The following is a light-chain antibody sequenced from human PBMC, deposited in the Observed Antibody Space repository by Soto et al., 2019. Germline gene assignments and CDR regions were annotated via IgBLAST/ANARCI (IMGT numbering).Light chain of an antibody. CDR1: QSISSW. Sequence: DIQMTQSPSTLSASVGDRVTITCRASQSISSWLAWYQQKPGKAPKLLIYDASSLESGVPSRFSGSGSGTDFTLTITSLQPEDFATYYCQQSHSIPWTFGQGTKVDIK. CDR2: DAS. CDR3: QQSHSIPWT. V-gene: IGKV1-5*01. J-gene: IGKJ1*01.